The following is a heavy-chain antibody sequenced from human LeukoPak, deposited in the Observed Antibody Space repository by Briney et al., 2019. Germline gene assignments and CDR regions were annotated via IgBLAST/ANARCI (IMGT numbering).Heavy chain of an antibody. V-gene: IGHV4-59*08. J-gene: IGHJ4*02. Sequence: KPSETLSLTCTVSGGSMSSYYWSWIRQPPGKGLEWIGYIYYSGSTKYNPSLKSRVTISVDTSKNQFSLKLSSVTAADTAVYYCARGARAGYNLEPFDYWGQGTLVTVSP. CDR3: ARGARAGYNLEPFDY. D-gene: IGHD5-24*01. CDR1: GGSMSSYY. CDR2: IYYSGST.